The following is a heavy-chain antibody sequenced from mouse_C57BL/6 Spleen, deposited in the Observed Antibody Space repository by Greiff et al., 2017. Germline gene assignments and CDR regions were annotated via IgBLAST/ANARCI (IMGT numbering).Heavy chain of an antibody. CDR2: IYPSDSET. D-gene: IGHD1-1*01. V-gene: IGHV1-61*01. J-gene: IGHJ2*01. Sequence: QVQLQQPGAELVRPGSSVKLSCKASGYTFTSYWMAWVKQRPGQGLEWIGNIYPSDSETHYNQKFKDKATLTVDKSSSTAYMQLSSLTSEDSAVYYCARIDYGSSYGYWGQGTTLTVSS. CDR3: ARIDYGSSYGY. CDR1: GYTFTSYW.